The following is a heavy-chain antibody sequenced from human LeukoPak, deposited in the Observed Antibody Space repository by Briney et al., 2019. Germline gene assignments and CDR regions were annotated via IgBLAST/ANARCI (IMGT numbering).Heavy chain of an antibody. CDR1: GYTFTDYY. V-gene: IGHV1-2*06. Sequence: GASVKVSCKASGYTFTDYYMHWVRQAPGQGLEWMGRINPNSGGTNYAQKFQGRVTMTRDTSISTAYMDLSSLRSDDTAVYYCARSTGHYFDYWGQGILVTFSS. CDR2: INPNSGGT. J-gene: IGHJ4*02. CDR3: ARSTGHYFDY. D-gene: IGHD2-8*02.